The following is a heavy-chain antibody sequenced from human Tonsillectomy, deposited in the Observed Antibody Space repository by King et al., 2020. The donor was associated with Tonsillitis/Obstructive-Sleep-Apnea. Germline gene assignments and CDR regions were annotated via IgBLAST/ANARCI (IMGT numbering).Heavy chain of an antibody. CDR1: AFTFSDYY. Sequence: VQLVESGGGLVKPGGSLRLSCAASAFTFSDYYMSWIRQAPGKGLEWVSYISSSSGSTIYYADSVKGRFTISRDNAKNSLYLQMNSLRAEDTAVYYCARGWGYYESLDYWGQGTLATVSS. D-gene: IGHD3-22*01. CDR3: ARGWGYYESLDY. CDR2: ISSSSGSTI. J-gene: IGHJ4*02. V-gene: IGHV3-11*01.